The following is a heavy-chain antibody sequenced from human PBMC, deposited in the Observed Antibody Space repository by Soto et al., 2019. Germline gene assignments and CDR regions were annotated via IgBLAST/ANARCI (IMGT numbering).Heavy chain of an antibody. Sequence: QVQLQESGPGLVRPSGTLSLTCAVSGDSIIGTGWWSWVRQSPGKGLDWIGEVYHSGATNYIPSLKRRVIISVETARNQFALHLGSVTAADTVVYFGVRNGYYSMDVWGQGTTVTVS. V-gene: IGHV4-4*02. CDR1: GDSIIGTGW. CDR2: VYHSGAT. J-gene: IGHJ6*02. CDR3: VRNGYYSMDV. D-gene: IGHD3-22*01.